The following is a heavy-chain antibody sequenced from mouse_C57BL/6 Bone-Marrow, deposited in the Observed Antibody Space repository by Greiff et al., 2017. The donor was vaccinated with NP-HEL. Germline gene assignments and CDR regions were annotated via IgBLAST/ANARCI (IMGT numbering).Heavy chain of an antibody. J-gene: IGHJ1*03. D-gene: IGHD2-5*01. CDR2: INSDGGST. Sequence: DVKLVESGGGLVQPGESLKLSCESNEYEFPSHDMSWVRKTPEKRLELVAAINSDGGSTYYPDTMERRFIISRDNTKKTLYLQMSSLRSEDTALYYCASYSNYWYFDVWGTGTTVTVSS. CDR3: ASYSNYWYFDV. V-gene: IGHV5-2*01. CDR1: EYEFPSHD.